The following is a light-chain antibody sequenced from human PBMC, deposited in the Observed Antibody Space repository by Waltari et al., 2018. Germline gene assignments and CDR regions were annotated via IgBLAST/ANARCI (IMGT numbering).Light chain of an antibody. CDR1: QTVRTTY. V-gene: IGKV3-20*01. CDR2: GAS. J-gene: IGKJ4*01. Sequence: EIVLRQSPGTLSLSPGERATRSCRASQTVRTTYLAWYQQKPGQAPTLLIYGASSRATGIPDRFSGSGSGTDFSLTISRLEPEDFAVYYCQQYDISPLTFGGGTKVEIK. CDR3: QQYDISPLT.